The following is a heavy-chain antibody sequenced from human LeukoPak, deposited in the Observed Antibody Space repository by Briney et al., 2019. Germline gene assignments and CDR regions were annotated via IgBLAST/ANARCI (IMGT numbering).Heavy chain of an antibody. CDR1: GGSISSYY. CDR3: ARPKYSGGWSFDY. V-gene: IGHV4-59*08. CDR2: IYYSGST. D-gene: IGHD6-19*01. Sequence: SETLSLTCTVSGGSISSYYWSWIRQPPGKGLEWIGYIYYSGSTNYNPSLKSRVTISVDTSKNQFSLKLSSVTAADTAVYYCARPKYSGGWSFDYWGQGTLVTVSS. J-gene: IGHJ4*02.